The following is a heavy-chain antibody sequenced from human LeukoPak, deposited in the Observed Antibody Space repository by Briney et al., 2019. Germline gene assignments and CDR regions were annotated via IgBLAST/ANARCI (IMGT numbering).Heavy chain of an antibody. V-gene: IGHV3-11*04. CDR2: ISSSGITL. D-gene: IGHD6-19*01. Sequence: GGSLRHSCADSGFPFSDYFMSRIRQAPGKGLEWISYISSSGITLYYAESVKGRFTISRDNARNSLYLEMNSLRAEDTAVYYCARDNSEGQWLVGNWFDPWGQGTLVTVSS. CDR1: GFPFSDYF. J-gene: IGHJ5*02. CDR3: ARDNSEGQWLVGNWFDP.